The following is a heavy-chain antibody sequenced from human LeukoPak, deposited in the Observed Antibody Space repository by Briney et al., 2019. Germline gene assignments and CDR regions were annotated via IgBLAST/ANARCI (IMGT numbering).Heavy chain of an antibody. CDR2: IYYSGST. CDR1: GGSISSYY. V-gene: IGHV4-59*08. Sequence: SETLSLTCTVSGGSISSYYWSWIRQPPGKGLEWLGYIYYSGSTNYNPSLKSRVTISVDTSKNQFSLKLSSVTAADTAVYYCARASRAAAGQFDYWGQGTLVTVSS. D-gene: IGHD6-13*01. CDR3: ARASRAAAGQFDY. J-gene: IGHJ4*02.